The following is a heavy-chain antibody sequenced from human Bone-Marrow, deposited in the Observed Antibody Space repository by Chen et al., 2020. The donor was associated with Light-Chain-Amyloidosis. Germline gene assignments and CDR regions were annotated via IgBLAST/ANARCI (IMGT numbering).Heavy chain of an antibody. J-gene: IGHJ3*02. Sequence: QVQLQESGPGLVKPSETLSLTCTVPGYSISSGYYWGWIRQPPGKGLEWIGSIYHSGSTYYNPSLKSRVTISVDTSKNQFSLKLSSVTAADTAVYYCAMERITIFGVPPDAFDIWGQGTMVTVSS. D-gene: IGHD3-3*01. V-gene: IGHV4-38-2*02. CDR2: IYHSGST. CDR3: AMERITIFGVPPDAFDI. CDR1: GYSISSGYY.